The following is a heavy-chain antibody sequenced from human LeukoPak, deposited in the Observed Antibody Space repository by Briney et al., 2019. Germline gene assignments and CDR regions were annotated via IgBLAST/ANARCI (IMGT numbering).Heavy chain of an antibody. Sequence: SSETLSLTCTVSSGSITNYYWSWIRQPPGKGPEWIGFIYYSGNTNYNPSLKSRVTISVDTSKNQFSLKLSSMTAADTAVYYCARGALLWFGDRMEYYFDYWGQGTLVTVSS. D-gene: IGHD3-10*01. J-gene: IGHJ4*02. V-gene: IGHV4-59*01. CDR1: SGSITNYY. CDR2: IYYSGNT. CDR3: ARGALLWFGDRMEYYFDY.